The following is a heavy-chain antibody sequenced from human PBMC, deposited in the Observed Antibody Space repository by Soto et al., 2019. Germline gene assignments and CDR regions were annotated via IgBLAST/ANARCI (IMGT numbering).Heavy chain of an antibody. Sequence: GGSLRLSCAGPEFILSNYWMHWVRQAPGKGLVWVSRINSDGTSTDYADSVKGRFTVSRDNAKNTLYLEMNRLRVEDTAVYYCTRTDHWGQGTLVTVSS. CDR1: EFILSNYW. CDR2: INSDGTST. V-gene: IGHV3-74*01. J-gene: IGHJ4*02. CDR3: TRTDH.